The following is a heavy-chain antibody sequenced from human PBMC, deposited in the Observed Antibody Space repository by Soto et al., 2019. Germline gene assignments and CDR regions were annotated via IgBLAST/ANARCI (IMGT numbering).Heavy chain of an antibody. V-gene: IGHV1-24*01. CDR2: FDPEDGGT. J-gene: IGHJ3*02. D-gene: IGHD2-2*01. CDR1: GGTFSSYA. CDR3: ATELQYQRHNFDI. Sequence: ASVKVSCKASGGTFSSYAISWVRQAPGQGLEWMGGFDPEDGGTIYAQKFQGRVTMTEDTSTDTAYMELSSLRSEDTAVYYCATELQYQRHNFDIWGQGTMVTVSS.